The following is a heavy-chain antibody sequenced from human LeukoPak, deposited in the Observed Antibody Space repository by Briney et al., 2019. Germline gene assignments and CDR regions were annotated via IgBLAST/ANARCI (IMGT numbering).Heavy chain of an antibody. CDR2: IKQDGSEK. J-gene: IGHJ3*02. CDR3: ARVFPYGRGAFDI. V-gene: IGHV3-7*03. Sequence: GGSLRLSCAASGFTFSSYWMSWVRQAPGKGLEWVANIKQDGSEKYYVDSVKGRFTISRDNAKNSLYLQTNSLRAEDTAVYYCARVFPYGRGAFDIWGQGTMVTVSS. D-gene: IGHD3-10*01. CDR1: GFTFSSYW.